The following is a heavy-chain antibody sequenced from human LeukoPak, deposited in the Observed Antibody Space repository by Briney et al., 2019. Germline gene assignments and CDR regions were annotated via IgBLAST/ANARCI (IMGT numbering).Heavy chain of an antibody. CDR3: ARASHKYFDFWSGLGWFDS. Sequence: GGSLRLSCAASGFTFSDYYVSWVRQAPGKGLEWVSYISSSGSTIYYADSVKGRFTISRDNAKNSLYLQMNSLRAVDTAVYYCARASHKYFDFWSGLGWFDSWGQGTLVTVSS. CDR2: ISSSGSTI. J-gene: IGHJ5*01. V-gene: IGHV3-11*01. D-gene: IGHD3-3*01. CDR1: GFTFSDYY.